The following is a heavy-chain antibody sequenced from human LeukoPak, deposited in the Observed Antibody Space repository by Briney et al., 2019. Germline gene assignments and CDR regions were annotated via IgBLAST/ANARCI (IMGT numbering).Heavy chain of an antibody. CDR1: GFTVSSNY. CDR3: ARGYYDFWSGYYTDIYYFDY. V-gene: IGHV4-31*02. Sequence: LRLSCAASGFTVSSNYMSWIRQHPGKGLEWIGYIYYSGSTYYNPSLKSRVTISVDTSKNQFSLKLSSVTAADTAVYYCARGYYDFWSGYYTDIYYFDYWGQGTLVTVSS. D-gene: IGHD3-3*01. CDR2: IYYSGST. J-gene: IGHJ4*02.